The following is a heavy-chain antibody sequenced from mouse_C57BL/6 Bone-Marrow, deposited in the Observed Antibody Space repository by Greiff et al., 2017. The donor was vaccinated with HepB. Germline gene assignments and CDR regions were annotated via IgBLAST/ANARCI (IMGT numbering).Heavy chain of an antibody. J-gene: IGHJ3*01. CDR3: ARDRLSSAWFAY. CDR2: ISDGGSYT. D-gene: IGHD1-1*01. CDR1: GFTFSSYA. V-gene: IGHV5-4*01. Sequence: EVKLMESGGGLVKPGGSLKLSCAASGFTFSSYAMSWVRQTPEKRLEWVATISDGGSYTYYPDNVKGRFTISRDNAKNNLYLQMSHLKSEDTAMYYCARDRLSSAWFAYWGQGTLVTVSA.